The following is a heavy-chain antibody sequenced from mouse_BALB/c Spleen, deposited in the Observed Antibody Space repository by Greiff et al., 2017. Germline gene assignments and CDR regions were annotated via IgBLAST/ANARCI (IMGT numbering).Heavy chain of an antibody. Sequence: QVQLKQPGAELVKPGASVKLSCKASGYTFTSYWMHWVKQRPGQGLEWIGEINPSNGRTNYNEKFKSKATLTVDKSSSTAYMQLSSLTSEDSAVYYCARSGYYGSRTGYFDVWGAGTTVTVAS. D-gene: IGHD1-1*01. CDR3: ARSGYYGSRTGYFDV. CDR1: GYTFTSYW. CDR2: INPSNGRT. V-gene: IGHV1S81*02. J-gene: IGHJ1*01.